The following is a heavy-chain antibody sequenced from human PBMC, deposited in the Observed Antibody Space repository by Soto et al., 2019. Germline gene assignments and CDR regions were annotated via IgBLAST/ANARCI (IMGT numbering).Heavy chain of an antibody. CDR1: GGSISSFY. CDR3: ARGRALGDY. V-gene: IGHV4-59*01. J-gene: IGHJ4*02. Sequence: QVQLQESGPGLVKPSETLSLACRVSGGSISSFYWSWIRQPPGKGLEWLGYFSYSGTSNYNPSLKSRLTISVDTSKNQSSTNLTSVPAADKSVYYCARGRALGDYWGQGTLVTVSS. CDR2: FSYSGTS.